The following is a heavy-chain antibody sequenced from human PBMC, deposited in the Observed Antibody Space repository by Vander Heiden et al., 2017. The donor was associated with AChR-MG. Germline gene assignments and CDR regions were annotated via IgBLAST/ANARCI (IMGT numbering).Heavy chain of an antibody. CDR1: GFPFIGYA. D-gene: IGHD2-21*02. J-gene: IGHJ5*02. Sequence: VQLVESGGGVVHPGRSLSLPCSAPGFPFIGYAMHWVRQAPGKGLEWVAVISYDGSNKYYADSVKGRFTISRDNSKNTLYLQMNSLRAEDTAVYYCARSAQGDSNLGWFDPWGQGTLVTVSS. CDR2: ISYDGSNK. CDR3: ARSAQGDSNLGWFDP. V-gene: IGHV3-30-3*01.